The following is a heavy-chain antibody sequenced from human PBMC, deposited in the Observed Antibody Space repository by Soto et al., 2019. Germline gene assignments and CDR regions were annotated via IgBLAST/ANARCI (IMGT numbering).Heavy chain of an antibody. D-gene: IGHD3-22*01. Sequence: QVQLVQSGAEVKKPGSSVKVSCKASGGTFSSYTISWVRQAPGQGLEWMGRIIPILGIANYAQKFQGRVTITAEKSTSTAYMELSSLRSADTAVYYCARDQYYDSSGYLNWFDPWGQGTLVTVSS. CDR2: IIPILGIA. CDR1: GGTFSSYT. CDR3: ARDQYYDSSGYLNWFDP. J-gene: IGHJ5*02. V-gene: IGHV1-69*08.